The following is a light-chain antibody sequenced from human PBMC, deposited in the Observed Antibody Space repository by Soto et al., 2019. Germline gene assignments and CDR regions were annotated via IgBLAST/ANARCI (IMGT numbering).Light chain of an antibody. CDR1: QSISSW. CDR2: DAS. CDR3: QQYDSFWT. V-gene: IGKV1-5*01. Sequence: DVQMTQSPSTLSASVGDRVTITCRASQSISSWLAWYQQKSGKAPKLLIYDASRLESGVPSRFSGSGSGTEFTLTISSLQPDDFATYYCQQYDSFWTFGQGTKVEIK. J-gene: IGKJ1*01.